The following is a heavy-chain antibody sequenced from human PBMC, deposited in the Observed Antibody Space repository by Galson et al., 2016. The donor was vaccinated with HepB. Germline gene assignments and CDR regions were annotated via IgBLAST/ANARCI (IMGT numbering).Heavy chain of an antibody. CDR2: ISYDGSTN. D-gene: IGHD6-19*01. J-gene: IGHJ1*01. Sequence: SLRLSCAASGFTFKKYAMYWVRQAPGKGLEWVAVISYDGSTNNYADSVRGRFTISRDNSKNRLYLQMNSLRPEDTATYYCAKNVQSSGWYSIQYLEKFYYYDSGGQGALVTVSS. V-gene: IGHV3-30-3*02. CDR1: GFTFKKYA. CDR3: AKNVQSSGWYSIQYLEKFYYYDS.